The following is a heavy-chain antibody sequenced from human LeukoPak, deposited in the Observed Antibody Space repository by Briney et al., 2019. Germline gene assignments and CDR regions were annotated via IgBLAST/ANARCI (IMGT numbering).Heavy chain of an antibody. CDR1: GYSFTSYG. D-gene: IGHD3-10*01. Sequence: ASVKVSCKGSGYSFTSYGISWVRQAPGQGLEWMGWISAYNGNRNYAQKLQGRVTMTTDTSTSTAYMELKSLRSDDTAVYYCARAEVLLWFGELPQASPYYMDVWGKGTTVTVSS. J-gene: IGHJ6*03. V-gene: IGHV1-18*01. CDR2: ISAYNGNR. CDR3: ARAEVLLWFGELPQASPYYMDV.